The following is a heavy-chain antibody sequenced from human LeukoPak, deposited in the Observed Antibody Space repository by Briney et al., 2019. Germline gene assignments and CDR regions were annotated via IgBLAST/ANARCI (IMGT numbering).Heavy chain of an antibody. V-gene: IGHV6-1*01. CDR3: ARYSDLSRTFDY. CDR2: TYYRSKWYN. D-gene: IGHD5-18*01. J-gene: IGHJ4*02. Sequence: SQTLSLTCAISGDRVSSNSAAWNWIRQSPSRGLEGLGRTYYRSKWYNDYAVSVKSRITISPDTSKNQFSLQLDSVSPEDTAVYYCARYSDLSRTFDYWGQGTLVPVSS. CDR1: GDRVSSNSAA.